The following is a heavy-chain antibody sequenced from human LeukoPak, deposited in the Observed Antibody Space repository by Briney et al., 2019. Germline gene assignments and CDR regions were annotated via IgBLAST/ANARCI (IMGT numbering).Heavy chain of an antibody. CDR1: GFTFSSYS. V-gene: IGHV3-21*01. J-gene: IGHJ4*02. D-gene: IGHD3-22*01. CDR3: AKSSYYDSSGYYREYYFDY. Sequence: GGSLRLSCAASGFTFSSYSMNWIRQAPGKGLEWVSSISSSTSYIYYADSVKGRFTISKDNAKNSLYLQMNSLRAEDTAVYYCAKSSYYDSSGYYREYYFDYWGQGTLVTVSS. CDR2: ISSSTSYI.